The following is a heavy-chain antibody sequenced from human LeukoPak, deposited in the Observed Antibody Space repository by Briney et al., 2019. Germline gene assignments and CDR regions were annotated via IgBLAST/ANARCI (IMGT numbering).Heavy chain of an antibody. CDR3: AELGITMIGGV. CDR2: ISSSGSTI. Sequence: GGSLTLSCAASGFTFSSYEMKWVRQAPGKGLEWVSYISSSGSTIYYADSVKGRFTISRDNAKNSLYLQMNSLRAEDTAVYYCAELGITMIGGVWGKGTTVTISS. CDR1: GFTFSSYE. J-gene: IGHJ6*04. D-gene: IGHD3-10*02. V-gene: IGHV3-48*03.